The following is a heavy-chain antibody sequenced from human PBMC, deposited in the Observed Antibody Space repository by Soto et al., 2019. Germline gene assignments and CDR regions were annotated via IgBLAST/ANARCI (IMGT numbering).Heavy chain of an antibody. CDR1: GFTFSSYA. V-gene: IGHV3-23*01. CDR3: ANKYCSSTSCHLGFDY. Sequence: VQLLESGGGLVQPGGSLRLSCAASGFTFSSYAMSWVRQAPGKGLEWVSAISGSGGSTYYADSVKGRFTISRDNSKNTLYLQMNSLRAEDTAVYYCANKYCSSTSCHLGFDYWGQGTLVTVSS. CDR2: ISGSGGST. D-gene: IGHD2-2*01. J-gene: IGHJ4*02.